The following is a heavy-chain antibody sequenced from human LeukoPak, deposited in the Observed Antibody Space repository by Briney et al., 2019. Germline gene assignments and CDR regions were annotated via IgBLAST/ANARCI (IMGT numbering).Heavy chain of an antibody. CDR2: INPNSGGT. Sequence: ASVKVSCKASGYTFTGYYMHWVRQAPGQGLEWMGWINPNSGGTNYAQKFQGRVTMTRDTSISTAYMELSRLRSDDTAVYYCARAISGYDLYQGYYCDYWGQGTLVTVSS. CDR1: GYTFTGYY. V-gene: IGHV1-2*02. CDR3: ARAISGYDLYQGYYCDY. D-gene: IGHD5-12*01. J-gene: IGHJ4*02.